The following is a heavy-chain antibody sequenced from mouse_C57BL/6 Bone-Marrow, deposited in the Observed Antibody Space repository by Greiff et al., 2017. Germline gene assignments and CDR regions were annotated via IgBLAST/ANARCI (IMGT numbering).Heavy chain of an antibody. CDR1: GYTFTDYY. CDR2: INPYNGGT. V-gene: IGHV1-19*01. Sequence: VQLQQSGPVLVKPGASVKMSCKASGYTFTDYYMNWVKQSHGKSLEWIGVINPYNGGTSYNQKFKGKATLTVDKSSSTAYMELNSLTSEDSAVYYCARASTMITTNYFDYWGQGTTLTVSS. D-gene: IGHD2-4*01. J-gene: IGHJ2*01. CDR3: ARASTMITTNYFDY.